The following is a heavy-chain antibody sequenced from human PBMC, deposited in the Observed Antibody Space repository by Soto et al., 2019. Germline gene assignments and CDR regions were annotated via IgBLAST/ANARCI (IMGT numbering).Heavy chain of an antibody. CDR2: ISYHGSNE. D-gene: IGHD6-13*01. CDR1: GFTFSDYG. J-gene: IGHJ6*02. Sequence: QVQLVESGGGVVQPGRSLRLSCAASGFTFSDYGMHWVRQAPGKGLEWVALISYHGSNEHYADSVKGRFTISRDNSKNTLYVQMNSLRAEDTAVYYCAKDPGYSCTSSAGRLGMDVWGQGTTVTVAS. CDR3: AKDPGYSCTSSAGRLGMDV. V-gene: IGHV3-30*18.